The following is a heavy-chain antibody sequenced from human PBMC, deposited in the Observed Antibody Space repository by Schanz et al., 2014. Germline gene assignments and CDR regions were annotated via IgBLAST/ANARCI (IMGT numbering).Heavy chain of an antibody. D-gene: IGHD3-10*01. V-gene: IGHV1-18*01. CDR3: ARAKRFGDMDV. CDR2: ISPYTGNT. CDR1: GYTFTSYG. Sequence: QVQLVQSGAEVKKPGASVKVSCKASGYTFTSYGINWVRQAPGQGLEWVGWISPYTGNTHYFDKMEGRVTMTTDTSTSTAYMELRSLRSDDTAMYYCARAKRFGDMDVWGQGTTVTVSS. J-gene: IGHJ6*02.